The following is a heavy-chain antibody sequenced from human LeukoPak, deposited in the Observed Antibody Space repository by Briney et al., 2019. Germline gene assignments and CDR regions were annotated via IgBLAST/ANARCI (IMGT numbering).Heavy chain of an antibody. V-gene: IGHV4-34*01. J-gene: IGHJ3*02. CDR3: ARETLTFSDAFDI. CDR2: INHSGST. Sequence: SETLSLTCAVYGGSFSGYYWSWIRQPPGKGLEWIGEINHSGSTNYNPSLKSRVTISVDTSKNQFSLKLRSVTAADTAVYYCARETLTFSDAFDIWGQGTMVTVSS. D-gene: IGHD3-3*02. CDR1: GGSFSGYY.